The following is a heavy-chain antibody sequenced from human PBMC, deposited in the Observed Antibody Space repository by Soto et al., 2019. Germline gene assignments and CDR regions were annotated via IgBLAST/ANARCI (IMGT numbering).Heavy chain of an antibody. D-gene: IGHD3-22*01. J-gene: IGHJ4*02. CDR3: ARRYYYDSSGYSFDY. CDR1: GGSISSYY. Sequence: QVQLQESGPGLVKPSETLSLTCTVSGGSISSYYWSWIRQPPGKGLEWIGYIYYSGSTNYNPSLKSRVTISVDTSKTQFSLKLSSVTAADTAVYYCARRYYYDSSGYSFDYWGQGTLVTVSS. V-gene: IGHV4-59*01. CDR2: IYYSGST.